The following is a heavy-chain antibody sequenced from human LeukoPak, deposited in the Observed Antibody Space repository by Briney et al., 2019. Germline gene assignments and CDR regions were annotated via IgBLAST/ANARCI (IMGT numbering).Heavy chain of an antibody. J-gene: IGHJ6*02. V-gene: IGHV3-7*01. Sequence: PGGSLRLSCVASGFTFSDSWMRWDRQAAGKGREWVADIKKDGSEKDYVASVKRRFTISSDNAKISLYLQMDILRAEDTAVYYCATYWNCVSGDVWGQGTTVSV. D-gene: IGHD1-7*01. CDR2: IKKDGSEK. CDR3: ATYWNCVSGDV. CDR1: GFTFSDSW.